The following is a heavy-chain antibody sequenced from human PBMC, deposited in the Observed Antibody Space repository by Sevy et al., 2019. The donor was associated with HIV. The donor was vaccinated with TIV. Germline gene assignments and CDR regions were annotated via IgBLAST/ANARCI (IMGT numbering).Heavy chain of an antibody. J-gene: IGHJ4*02. CDR1: GFTFSKYS. Sequence: GGSLILSCAASGFTFSKYSMSWVRQPPGKGLEWVSTLSFGCGEINYADSVKGRFTISSDNSKSSVYLQMNNLRPEDTAVYYCAREGCTKPHDYWGQGTLVTVSS. D-gene: IGHD2-8*01. CDR2: LSFGCGEI. V-gene: IGHV3-23*01. CDR3: AREGCTKPHDY.